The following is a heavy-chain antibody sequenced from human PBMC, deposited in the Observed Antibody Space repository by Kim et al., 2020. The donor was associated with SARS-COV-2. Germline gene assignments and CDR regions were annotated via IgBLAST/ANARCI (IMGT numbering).Heavy chain of an antibody. J-gene: IGHJ4*02. CDR3: AKDHRYCSGGSCYPFFDY. V-gene: IGHV3-30*02. D-gene: IGHD2-15*01. Sequence: GRFTISRDNSKNTLYLPMNSLRAEDTAVYYCAKDHRYCSGGSCYPFFDYWGQGTLVTVSS.